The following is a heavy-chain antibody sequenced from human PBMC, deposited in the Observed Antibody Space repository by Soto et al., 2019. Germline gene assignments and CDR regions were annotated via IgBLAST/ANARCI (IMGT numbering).Heavy chain of an antibody. V-gene: IGHV1-2*04. CDR2: INPNSGGT. CDR1: GYTFTGYY. CDR3: ARAFSSSSYRYFDY. Sequence: GASVKVSCKASGYTFTGYYMHWVRHAPGQGLEWMGWINPNSGGTNYAQKFQGWVTMTRDTSISTAYMELSRLRSDDTAVYYCARAFSSSSYRYFDYWGQGTLVTVSS. D-gene: IGHD6-6*01. J-gene: IGHJ4*02.